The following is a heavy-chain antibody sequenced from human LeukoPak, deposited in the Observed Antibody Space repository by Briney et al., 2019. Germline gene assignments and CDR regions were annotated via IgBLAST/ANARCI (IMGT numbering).Heavy chain of an antibody. CDR2: ISGSGDST. CDR1: GFTFDDYG. V-gene: IGHV3-23*01. J-gene: IGHJ4*02. D-gene: IGHD3-3*01. Sequence: GRSLRLSCAASGFTFDDYGMHWVRQAPGKGLEWVSIISGSGDSTYYADSVKGRFTISRDNSKNTLYLQMNSLRAEDTAVYYCAKGSRHTIFGVIIPFDYWGQGTLVTVSS. CDR3: AKGSRHTIFGVIIPFDY.